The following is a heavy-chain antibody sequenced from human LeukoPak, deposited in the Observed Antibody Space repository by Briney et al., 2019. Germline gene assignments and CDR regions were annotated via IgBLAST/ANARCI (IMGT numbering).Heavy chain of an antibody. J-gene: IGHJ3*02. CDR1: GFTSSSYS. D-gene: IGHD4-17*01. V-gene: IGHV3-53*01. CDR3: ARASYGDYGELAFDI. CDR2: IYSGGST. Sequence: PGGSLRLSCAASGFTSSSYSTNWVRQAPGKGLEWVSVIYSGGSTYYADSVKGRFTISRDNSKNTLYLQMNSLRAEDTAVYYCARASYGDYGELAFDIWGQGTMVTVSS.